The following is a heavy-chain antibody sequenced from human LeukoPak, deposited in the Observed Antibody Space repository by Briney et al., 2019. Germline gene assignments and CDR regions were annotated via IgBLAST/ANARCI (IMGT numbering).Heavy chain of an antibody. CDR3: ARFKWYFDY. Sequence: PSETLSLTCTVSGGSISSYYWSWIRQPPGKGLEWIGYIYYSGSTNYNPSLKSRVTISVDTSKNQFSLKLSSMTAADTAVYYCARFKWYFDYWGQGTLVTVSS. J-gene: IGHJ4*02. CDR2: IYYSGST. V-gene: IGHV4-59*01. D-gene: IGHD2-15*01. CDR1: GGSISSYY.